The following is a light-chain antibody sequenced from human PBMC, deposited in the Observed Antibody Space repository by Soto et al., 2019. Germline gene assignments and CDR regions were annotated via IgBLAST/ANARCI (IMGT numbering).Light chain of an antibody. CDR3: QQYGSSSYT. J-gene: IGKJ2*01. V-gene: IGKV3-20*01. Sequence: EIVLTQSPGTLSLSPGERATLSCRASQSVSSTYLAWYQQNPGQAPRLLIYGASSRATGIPDRFSGSWSGPDFTLTISRLEPEEIAVYFCQQYGSSSYTFGQATKLAIK. CDR1: QSVSSTY. CDR2: GAS.